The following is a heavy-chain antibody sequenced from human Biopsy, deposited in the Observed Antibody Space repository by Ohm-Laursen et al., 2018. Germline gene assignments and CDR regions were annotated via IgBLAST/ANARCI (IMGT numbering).Heavy chain of an antibody. CDR2: INHSGRT. D-gene: IGHD3-22*01. V-gene: IGHV4-34*01. Sequence: TLSLTCAVSGDSFNGYYWSWIRQTPGKGLEWIGEINHSGRTNYNPSLKSRVTISVDTSKNQFSLKVRSVSAADTAVYYCVRGVDYYDQYHSYDLDVWGQGTTVTVSS. CDR3: VRGVDYYDQYHSYDLDV. CDR1: GDSFNGYY. J-gene: IGHJ6*02.